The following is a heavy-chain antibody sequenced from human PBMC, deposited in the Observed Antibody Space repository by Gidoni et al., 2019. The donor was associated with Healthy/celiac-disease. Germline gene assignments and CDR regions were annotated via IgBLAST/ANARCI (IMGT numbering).Heavy chain of an antibody. CDR3: ARDKRGYCSSTSCYTLDY. CDR1: GGSISSYY. V-gene: IGHV4-4*07. Sequence: QVQLQESGPGLVKPSETLSLTCTVSGGSISSYYWSWIRQPAGKGREWIGRIYTSGSTNYNPSLKSRVTMSVDTSKNQFSLKLSSVTAADTAVYYCARDKRGYCSSTSCYTLDYWGQGTLVTVSS. CDR2: IYTSGST. D-gene: IGHD2-2*02. J-gene: IGHJ4*02.